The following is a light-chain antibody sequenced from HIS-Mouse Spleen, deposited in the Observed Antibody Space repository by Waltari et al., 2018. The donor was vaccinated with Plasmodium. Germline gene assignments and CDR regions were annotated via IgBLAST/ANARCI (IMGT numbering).Light chain of an antibody. CDR2: GAS. CDR1: QSVSSN. CDR3: QQYNNWSFT. Sequence: EIVMTQSPATLSVSPGERLTLSCRASQSVSSNLAWYQQKPGQAPRLLIYGASTRATGIPARFSGSGSGTEFTLTISSLQSEDFAVYYCQQYNNWSFTFGPGTKVDIK. J-gene: IGKJ3*01. V-gene: IGKV3-15*01.